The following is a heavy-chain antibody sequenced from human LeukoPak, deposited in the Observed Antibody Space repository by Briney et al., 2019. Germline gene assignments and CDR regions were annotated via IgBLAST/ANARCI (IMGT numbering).Heavy chain of an antibody. CDR2: ISGNGDST. J-gene: IGHJ6*03. CDR1: GFTFSSYA. Sequence: PGGSLRLSCAASGFTFSSYAMSWVRLAAGKGLEWVATISGNGDSTYYADSVKGRFTISRDTSKNTLYLQMNSLRAEDTAVYYCAKNWGWSPPSYYMDVWGKGTTVTVSS. V-gene: IGHV3-23*01. D-gene: IGHD6-19*01. CDR3: AKNWGWSPPSYYMDV.